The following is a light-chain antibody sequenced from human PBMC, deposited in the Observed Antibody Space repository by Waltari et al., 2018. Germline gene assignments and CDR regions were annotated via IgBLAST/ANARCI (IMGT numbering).Light chain of an antibody. CDR2: EDT. CDR1: SSDVGNYIL. V-gene: IGLV2-23*01. J-gene: IGLJ3*02. CDR3: SSYAGSSTLV. Sequence: QSALTQPASVSASPGQSMTISCTGTSSDVGNYILVSWYQQHQGKAPKLIIYEDTKRPSGVSKRFAGSKSGNTASLTISVLQAEDEADYFCSSYAGSSTLVFGGVTKLTVL.